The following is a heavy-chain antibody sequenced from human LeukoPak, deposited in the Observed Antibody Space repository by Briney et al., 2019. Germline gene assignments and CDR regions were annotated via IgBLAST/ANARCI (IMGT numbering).Heavy chain of an antibody. J-gene: IGHJ4*02. V-gene: IGHV3-48*04. CDR2: ISSSSSTI. CDR3: AREEAAAGLYYFDY. Sequence: PGGSLRLSCAASGFTFSSYSMNWVRQAPGKGLEWVSYISSSSSTIYYADSVKGRFTISRDNAKNSLYLQMNSLRAEDTAVYYCAREEAAAGLYYFDYWGQGTLVTVSS. D-gene: IGHD6-13*01. CDR1: GFTFSSYS.